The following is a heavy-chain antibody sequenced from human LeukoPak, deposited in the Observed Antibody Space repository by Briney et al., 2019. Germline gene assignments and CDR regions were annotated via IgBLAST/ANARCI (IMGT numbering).Heavy chain of an antibody. CDR3: ARLPDLVVPAAMPGNWFDP. Sequence: ASVKVSCKASGYTFTSYGISWVRQAPGQGLEWMGWLSAYNGNTNYAQKLQGRVTMTTDTSTSTAYMELRSLRSDDTAVYYCARLPDLVVPAAMPGNWFDPWGQGTLVTVSS. V-gene: IGHV1-18*01. J-gene: IGHJ5*02. CDR2: LSAYNGNT. CDR1: GYTFTSYG. D-gene: IGHD2-2*01.